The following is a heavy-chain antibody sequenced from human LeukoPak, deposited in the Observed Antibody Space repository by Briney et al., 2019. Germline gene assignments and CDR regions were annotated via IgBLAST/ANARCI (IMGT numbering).Heavy chain of an antibody. V-gene: IGHV4-4*07. J-gene: IGHJ4*02. Sequence: SETLSLTCTVSGGSISIYYWTWIRQPAGKGLEWLGRIYTSVSTNYNPSLKSRLTMSVDTSKNQFSLKLSSVTAADTAVYYCATRGIVGAIAFDYWGQGTLVTVSS. CDR2: IYTSVST. CDR1: GGSISIYY. D-gene: IGHD1-26*01. CDR3: ATRGIVGAIAFDY.